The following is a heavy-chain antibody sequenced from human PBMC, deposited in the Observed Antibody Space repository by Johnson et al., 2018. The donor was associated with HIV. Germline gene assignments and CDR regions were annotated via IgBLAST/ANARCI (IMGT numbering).Heavy chain of an antibody. CDR1: GFTFSSYD. D-gene: IGHD1-26*01. Sequence: VQLVESGGGLVQPGGSLRLSCAASGFTFSSYDMHWVRQAPGKGLEWVSAIDTAGGTYYPGSVKGRFTISRENAKNSLYLQMNSLRAGDTAVYYWARGVSVGATTWDDAVDIWGQGKMVTVSA. CDR3: ARGVSVGATTWDDAVDI. CDR2: IDTAGGT. J-gene: IGHJ3*02. V-gene: IGHV3-13*01.